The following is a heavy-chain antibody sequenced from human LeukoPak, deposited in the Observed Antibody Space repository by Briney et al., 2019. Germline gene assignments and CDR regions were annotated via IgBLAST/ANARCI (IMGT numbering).Heavy chain of an antibody. D-gene: IGHD5-24*01. CDR3: ARGQYTDGLSY. J-gene: IGHJ4*02. V-gene: IGHV3-7*03. CDR2: IKPDGSEK. Sequence: GGSLRLSCAASGFTFSTYWMTWVRQAPGKGLEWVAIIKPDGSEKYYVDSVKGRFTISRDNAENSLFLQMNGLRPEDTAVFYCARGQYTDGLSYWGQGTLVTVSS. CDR1: GFTFSTYW.